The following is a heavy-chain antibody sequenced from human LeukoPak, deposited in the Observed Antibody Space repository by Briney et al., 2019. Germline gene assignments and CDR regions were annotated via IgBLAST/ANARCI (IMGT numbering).Heavy chain of an antibody. CDR2: INHSGST. V-gene: IGHV4-34*01. J-gene: IGHJ5*02. CDR3: ARGRYDSSGYYYPNWFDP. CDR1: GGSFSGYY. D-gene: IGHD3-22*01. Sequence: PSETLTLTCAVYGGSFSGYYWSWSRQPPGKGLEWIGGINHSGSTNYNPSLKSRVTISVDTSKNQFSLKLSSVTAADTAVYYCARGRYDSSGYYYPNWFDPWGQGTLVTVSS.